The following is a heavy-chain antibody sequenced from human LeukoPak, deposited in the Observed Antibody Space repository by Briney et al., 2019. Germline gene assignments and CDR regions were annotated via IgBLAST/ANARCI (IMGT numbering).Heavy chain of an antibody. CDR3: ASSGSYALMDY. CDR2: IYTNGST. Sequence: SETLSLTCTVSGGSISSYYWSWIRQPAGKGLEWIGRIYTNGSTNYNPSLKSRVTMSVDTSKNQFSLKLSSVTAADTAVYYCASSGSYALMDYWGQGTLVTVTS. CDR1: GGSISSYY. D-gene: IGHD1-26*01. V-gene: IGHV4-4*07. J-gene: IGHJ4*02.